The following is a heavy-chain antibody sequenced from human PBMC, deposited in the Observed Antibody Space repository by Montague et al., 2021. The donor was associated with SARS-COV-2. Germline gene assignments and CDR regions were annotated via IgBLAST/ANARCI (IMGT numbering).Heavy chain of an antibody. V-gene: IGHV4-38-2*02. CDR1: GFSIGSGDY. CDR3: VREKAGGLRNVFDI. Sequence: SETLSLTCTVSGFSIGSGDYWGWIRQPPGKGLEWIGSIYHSGATXXNPXXXSRITMSIDTSTNQFSLRLTSVTAADTAVFFCVREKAGGLRNVFDIWGQGTTVTVSS. CDR2: IYHSGAT. J-gene: IGHJ3*02.